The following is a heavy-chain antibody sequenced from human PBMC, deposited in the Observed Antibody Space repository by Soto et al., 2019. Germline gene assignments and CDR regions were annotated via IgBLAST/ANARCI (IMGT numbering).Heavy chain of an antibody. J-gene: IGHJ4*02. CDR1: VYGFSTYG. Sequence: GASVKVSRKGSVYGFSTYGITWVRQAPGKGLEWMAWISAHNGNTNYAQKLQGRVTVTRDTSTSTAYMELRSLRSDDTAVYYCARPLYRGYSGTLVPYFDYWGQGTLVTVSS. V-gene: IGHV1-18*01. CDR2: ISAHNGNT. D-gene: IGHD5-12*01. CDR3: ARPLYRGYSGTLVPYFDY.